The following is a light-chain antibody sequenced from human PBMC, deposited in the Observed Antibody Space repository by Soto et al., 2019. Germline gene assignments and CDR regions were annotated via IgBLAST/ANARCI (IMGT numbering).Light chain of an antibody. Sequence: ELLLTQSPGTLSLSAGDSATLSCRDSQSVSNNYLAWYQQKPGQDPRLIIYHASIRAGGIPARFSGSGSGTEFTLTISSLQSEDFAVYHCQQYNNWPPWTFGQGTKVDIK. V-gene: IGKV3D-15*01. J-gene: IGKJ1*01. CDR2: HAS. CDR1: QSVSNN. CDR3: QQYNNWPPWT.